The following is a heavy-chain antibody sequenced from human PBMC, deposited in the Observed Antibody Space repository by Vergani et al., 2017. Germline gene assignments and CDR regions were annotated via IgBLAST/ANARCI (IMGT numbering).Heavy chain of an antibody. CDR1: GFTFSSYS. CDR2: ISSSSSTI. D-gene: IGHD6-19*01. V-gene: IGHV3-48*01. Sequence: EVQLVESGGGLVQPGGSLRLSCAASGFTFSSYSMNWVRQAPGKGLEWVSYISSSSSTIYYADSVKGRFTISRDNAKNSLYLQMNSLRAEDTAVYYCAREREGYSSGWYYFDYWGQGTLVTVSS. CDR3: AREREGYSSGWYYFDY. J-gene: IGHJ4*02.